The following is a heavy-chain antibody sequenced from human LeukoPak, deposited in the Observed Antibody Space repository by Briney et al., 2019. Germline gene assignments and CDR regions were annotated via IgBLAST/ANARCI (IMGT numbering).Heavy chain of an antibody. CDR2: ISYDGDNK. Sequence: PGGSLRLSCAASGFTFSTYGMHWVRQAPGKGLEWVAVISYDGDNKYFADSVKGRFTISRDNSKNTLYLQMNSLRAEDTAVYYCAKDRLLLARGVIDAFDIWGQGTMATVSS. CDR1: GFTFSTYG. J-gene: IGHJ3*02. V-gene: IGHV3-30*18. CDR3: AKDRLLLARGVIDAFDI. D-gene: IGHD3-10*01.